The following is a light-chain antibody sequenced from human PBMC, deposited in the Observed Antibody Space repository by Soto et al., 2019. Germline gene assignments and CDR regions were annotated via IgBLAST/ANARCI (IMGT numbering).Light chain of an antibody. CDR3: AAWDDSLSGHYV. CDR2: RNN. J-gene: IGLJ1*01. Sequence: QLVLTQPPSASGTPGQRVTLSCSGSSSNIGSNYVYWYQQLPGTAPKLLIYRNNQRPSGVPDRFSGSKSGTSASLAISGLRSEDEADYYCAAWDDSLSGHYVFGTGTKLTVL. CDR1: SSNIGSNY. V-gene: IGLV1-47*01.